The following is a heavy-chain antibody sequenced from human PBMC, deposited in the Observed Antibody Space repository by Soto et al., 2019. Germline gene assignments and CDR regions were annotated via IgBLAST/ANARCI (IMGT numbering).Heavy chain of an antibody. CDR2: IYYSGST. V-gene: IGHV4-39*01. CDR3: ASARRIFGLRNYYYGMDV. CDR1: GGSISSSSYY. D-gene: IGHD3-3*01. J-gene: IGHJ6*02. Sequence: SETLSLTCTVSGGSISSSSYYWGWIRQPPGKGLEWIGSIYYSGSTYYNPSLKSRVTISVDTSKNQFSLKLSSVTAADTAVYYCASARRIFGLRNYYYGMDVCGQGTTVTVSS.